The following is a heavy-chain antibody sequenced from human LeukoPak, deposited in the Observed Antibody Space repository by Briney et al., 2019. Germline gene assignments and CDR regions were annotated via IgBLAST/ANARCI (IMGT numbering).Heavy chain of an antibody. CDR3: VKVAKYYYGSETYYFFEH. V-gene: IGHV3-21*01. J-gene: IGHJ4*02. D-gene: IGHD3-10*01. Sequence: GGSLRLSCAASGFTFSSYSMNWVRQAPGKGLEWVSSISSSSSYTYYADSVKGRFTISRDNAKNSLYLQMNSLRVEDTAIYYCVKVAKYYYGSETYYFFEHWGQGTPVTASS. CDR2: ISSSSSYT. CDR1: GFTFSSYS.